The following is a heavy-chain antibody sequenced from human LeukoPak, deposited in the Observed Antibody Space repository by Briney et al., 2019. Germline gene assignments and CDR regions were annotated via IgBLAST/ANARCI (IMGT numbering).Heavy chain of an antibody. CDR1: GYTFTSYD. CDR2: MNPNSGNT. D-gene: IGHD7-27*01. CDR3: ARASGDDAFDI. J-gene: IGHJ3*02. Sequence: ASVKVSCKASGYTFTSYDINWVRQATGQGLEWMGWMNPNSGNTDYAQKFQGRVTMTRDTSISTAYMELSSLRSEDTAVYYCARASGDDAFDIWGQGTMVTVSS. V-gene: IGHV1-8*01.